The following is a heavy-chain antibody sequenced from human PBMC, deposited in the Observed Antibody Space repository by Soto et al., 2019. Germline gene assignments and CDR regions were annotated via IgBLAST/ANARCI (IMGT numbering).Heavy chain of an antibody. V-gene: IGHV4-39*01. J-gene: IGHJ3*02. Sequence: SETLSLTCTVSGGSISSSSYYWGWIRQPPGKGLEWIGSIYYSGSTYYNPSLKSRVTISVDTSKNQFSLKLSSVTAADTAVYYCASPICCTNCYVDDAYAISVQGT. CDR1: GGSISSSSYY. CDR3: ASPICCTNCYVDDAYAI. D-gene: IGHD2-2*01. CDR2: IYYSGST.